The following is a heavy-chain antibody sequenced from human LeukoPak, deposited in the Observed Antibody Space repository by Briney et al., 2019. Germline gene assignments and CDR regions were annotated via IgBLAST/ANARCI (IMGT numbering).Heavy chain of an antibody. CDR3: ARTYYDFWGGYGAGCYFDY. J-gene: IGHJ4*02. V-gene: IGHV3-11*04. Sequence: GGSLRLSCAASGFTFSDYYMSWIRQAPGKGLEWVSYISSSGSTIYYADSVKGRFTISRDNAKNSLYLQMNSLRAEDTAVYYCARTYYDFWGGYGAGCYFDYWGQGTLVTVSS. CDR2: ISSSGSTI. D-gene: IGHD3-3*01. CDR1: GFTFSDYY.